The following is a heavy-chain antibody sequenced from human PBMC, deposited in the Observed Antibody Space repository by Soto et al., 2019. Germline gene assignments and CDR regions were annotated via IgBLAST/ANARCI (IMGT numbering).Heavy chain of an antibody. V-gene: IGHV1-69*06. CDR2: IVVDSNTA. D-gene: IGHD1-26*01. J-gene: IGHJ4*02. Sequence: SWVRQAPGQGPEWMGGIVVDSNTAEYSQRFQDRVTITADTSTDTLYMELGSLTFEDTAVYYCARAIKRWEVNYYFDFWGQGTLVTVSS. CDR3: ARAIKRWEVNYYFDF.